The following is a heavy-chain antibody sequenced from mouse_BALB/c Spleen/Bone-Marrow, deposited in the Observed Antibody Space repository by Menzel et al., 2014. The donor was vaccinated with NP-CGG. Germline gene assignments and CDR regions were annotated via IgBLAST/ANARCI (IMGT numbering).Heavy chain of an antibody. CDR1: GYSFTSYW. V-gene: IGHV1-61*01. J-gene: IGHJ3*01. Sequence: QVHVKQSGAELVRPGASVKLSCKASGYSFTSYWMSWVKQRPGQGLEWIGMIHPSDTETRLNQRFKDKATLTVDKSSSTVYMQLSSPTSEDSAVYYCARLEGNYGSTFAYWGQGTLVTVSA. CDR3: ARLEGNYGSTFAY. D-gene: IGHD1-1*01. CDR2: IHPSDTET.